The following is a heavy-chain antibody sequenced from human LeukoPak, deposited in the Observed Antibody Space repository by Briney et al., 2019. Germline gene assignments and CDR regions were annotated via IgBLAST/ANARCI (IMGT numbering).Heavy chain of an antibody. J-gene: IGHJ4*02. CDR2: IKYDGSEK. D-gene: IGHD1/OR15-1a*01. Sequence: GGSLRLSWAVSGSAFSSYWMSWLRQAPGKGLEWVANIKYDGSEKYYVDSVKGRFIISRDNAKNSLYLQMNTLRAEDTAVYYCARDNNRLFDYWGQGTLVTVSS. CDR3: ARDNNRLFDY. V-gene: IGHV3-7*01. CDR1: GSAFSSYW.